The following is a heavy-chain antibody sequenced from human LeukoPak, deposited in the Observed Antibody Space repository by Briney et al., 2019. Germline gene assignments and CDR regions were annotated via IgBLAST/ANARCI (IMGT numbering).Heavy chain of an antibody. D-gene: IGHD6-13*01. CDR3: ARDLTQLALFDY. CDR2: IWYDGSNK. Sequence: GGSLRLSCAASGFTFSNYGMHWVRQAPGKGLEWVAVIWYDGSNKYYADSVKGRFTLSGDNSKNTLFLQMNSLRPEDTAVYFCARDLTQLALFDYWGQGTLVTVSS. J-gene: IGHJ4*02. CDR1: GFTFSNYG. V-gene: IGHV3-33*01.